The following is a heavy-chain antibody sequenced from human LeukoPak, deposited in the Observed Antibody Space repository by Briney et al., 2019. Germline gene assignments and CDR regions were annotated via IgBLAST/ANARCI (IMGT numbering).Heavy chain of an antibody. J-gene: IGHJ4*02. V-gene: IGHV1-18*01. CDR2: ISAYNGNT. D-gene: IGHD6-19*01. CDR3: ARAFITAVAGSDFDY. CDR1: GYTFTSYG. Sequence: ASVKVSCKASGYTFTSYGISWVRQAPGQGLEWMGWISAYNGNTNYAQKLQGRVTMTTDTSTSTAYMELRSLRSDDTAVYYCARAFITAVAGSDFDYWGQGTLVTVSS.